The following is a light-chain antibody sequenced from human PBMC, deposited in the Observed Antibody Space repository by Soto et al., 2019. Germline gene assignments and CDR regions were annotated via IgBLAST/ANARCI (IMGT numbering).Light chain of an antibody. CDR3: QQYYSYPRA. CDR1: QGISSY. CDR2: AAS. J-gene: IGKJ4*01. V-gene: IGKV1-8*01. Sequence: AIRMTQSPSSFSASTGDRVTITCRASQGISSYLSWYQQKPGTAPKLLIYAASTLQSRVPSMFSGSGSGTYFTLTIRCLQSEDFATYYCQQYYSYPRAFGGGTKVEIK.